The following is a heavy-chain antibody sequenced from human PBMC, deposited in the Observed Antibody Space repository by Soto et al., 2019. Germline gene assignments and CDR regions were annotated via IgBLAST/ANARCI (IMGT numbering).Heavy chain of an antibody. CDR1: GFTCSSYW. J-gene: IGHJ4*02. CDR3: ARGLTPGSY. V-gene: IGHV3-7*03. Sequence: EVQLVESGGGLVQPGGSLRRSCAASGFTCSSYWMSWVRQAPGKGLEWVANIKQDGSEKYYVDSVKGRFTISRDNAKNSLYLPMNSLRAADTAVYYCARGLTPGSYWGKGTLVTFSS. CDR2: IKQDGSEK. D-gene: IGHD3-10*01.